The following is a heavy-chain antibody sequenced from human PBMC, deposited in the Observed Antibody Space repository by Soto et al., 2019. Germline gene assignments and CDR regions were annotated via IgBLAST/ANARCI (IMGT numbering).Heavy chain of an antibody. D-gene: IGHD6-6*01. Sequence: SGGSLRLSCAASGFTFSSYAMHWVRQAPGKGLEWVAVISYDGSNKYYADSVKGRFTISRDNSKNTLYLQMNSLRAEDTAVYYCARDFKAPLAARPGAFDIWGQGTMVTVSS. V-gene: IGHV3-30-3*01. CDR2: ISYDGSNK. CDR3: ARDFKAPLAARPGAFDI. CDR1: GFTFSSYA. J-gene: IGHJ3*02.